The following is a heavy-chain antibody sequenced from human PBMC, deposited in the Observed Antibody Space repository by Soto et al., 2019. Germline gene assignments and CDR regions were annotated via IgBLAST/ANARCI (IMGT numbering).Heavy chain of an antibody. D-gene: IGHD5-12*01. J-gene: IGHJ4*02. CDR3: AKMYSGYEKAAPFDY. V-gene: IGHV3-23*01. CDR2: ISGSGGST. CDR1: GFTFSSYA. Sequence: GGSLRLSCAASGFTFSSYAMSWVRQAPGKGLEWVSAISGSGGSTYYADSVKGRFTISRDNSKNTLYLQMNSLRAEDTAVYYCAKMYSGYEKAAPFDYWGQEPLVTVSS.